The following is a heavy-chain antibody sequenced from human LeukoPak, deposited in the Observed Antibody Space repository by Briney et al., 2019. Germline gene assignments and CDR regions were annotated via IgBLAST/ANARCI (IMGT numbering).Heavy chain of an antibody. CDR1: GFTVSSNY. D-gene: IGHD3-3*01. CDR3: ARDLRRRTIFGVVIRIFDC. Sequence: GGSLRLSCAASGFTVSSNYMSWVRQAPGKGLEWVSVIYSGGSTYYADSVKGRFTISRDNSKNTLYLQMNSLRAEDTAVFYCARDLRRRTIFGVVIRIFDCWGQGTLVTVSS. J-gene: IGHJ4*02. CDR2: IYSGGST. V-gene: IGHV3-66*02.